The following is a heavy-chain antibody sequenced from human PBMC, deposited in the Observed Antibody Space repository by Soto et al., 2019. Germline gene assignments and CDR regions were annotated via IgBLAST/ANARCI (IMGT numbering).Heavy chain of an antibody. Sequence: QVQLQQWGAGLLKPSETLSLTCAVYGGSFSGYYWSWIRQPPGKGLEWIGEINHSGSTNYNPSLKSRVTISVDTSKNQFSLKLSSVTAADTAVYYCASLTIRLYYYYGMDVWGQGTTVTVSS. V-gene: IGHV4-34*01. D-gene: IGHD5-12*01. CDR1: GGSFSGYY. J-gene: IGHJ6*02. CDR2: INHSGST. CDR3: ASLTIRLYYYYGMDV.